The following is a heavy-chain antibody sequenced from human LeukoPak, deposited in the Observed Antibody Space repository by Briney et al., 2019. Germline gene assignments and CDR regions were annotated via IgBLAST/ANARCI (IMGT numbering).Heavy chain of an antibody. Sequence: SETLSLTCTVSGGSISSDYWQWLRQPPGKGLEWIAYIYDSGSNNYNPSLKSRVTISIDTSKNQFSLKLTSVTAADTAVYYCATRGYWGQGTLVTVSS. CDR1: GGSISSDY. J-gene: IGHJ4*02. CDR3: ATRGY. D-gene: IGHD3-10*01. V-gene: IGHV4-59*08. CDR2: IYDSGSN.